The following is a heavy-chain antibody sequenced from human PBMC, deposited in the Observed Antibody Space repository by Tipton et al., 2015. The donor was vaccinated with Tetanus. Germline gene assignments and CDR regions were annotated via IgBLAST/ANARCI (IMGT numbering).Heavy chain of an antibody. CDR2: IFYSGSA. Sequence: TLSLTCTVSGGSIGGSGYYWGWVRQPPGEGLEGIGRIFYSGSAYYNPSLKSRVPILVDTSKNQFSLKLTSVTAADTAVYYCARDRYTSSSYDEDFWGQGTLVTVSS. CDR3: ARDRYTSSSYDEDF. D-gene: IGHD6-6*01. J-gene: IGHJ4*02. V-gene: IGHV4-39*07. CDR1: GGSIGGSGYY.